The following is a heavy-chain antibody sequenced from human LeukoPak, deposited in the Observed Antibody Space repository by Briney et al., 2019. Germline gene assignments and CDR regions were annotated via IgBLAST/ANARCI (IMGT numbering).Heavy chain of an antibody. Sequence: ASVKVSCKASGYTFTGYYMHWVRQAPGQGVECMGWINPNNGGTNYAQKFQGWVTMTRDTSISTAYMELSRLRSDDTAVYYCARGPLITMVRGAQDYWGQGTLVTVSS. J-gene: IGHJ4*02. CDR1: GYTFTGYY. CDR2: INPNNGGT. V-gene: IGHV1-2*04. CDR3: ARGPLITMVRGAQDY. D-gene: IGHD3-10*01.